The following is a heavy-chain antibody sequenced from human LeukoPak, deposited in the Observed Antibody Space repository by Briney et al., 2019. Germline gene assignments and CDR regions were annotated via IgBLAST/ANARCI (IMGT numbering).Heavy chain of an antibody. CDR1: GYSFISYW. J-gene: IGHJ4*02. D-gene: IGHD2-8*01. V-gene: IGHV5-51*01. Sequence: GESLKISCKGSGYSFISYWIVWVRQVPGKGLEWMGIIYPGDSDTRYSPSFQGQVTISADKSISTAYLQWSSLKASDTAMYYCARHARYCSNGVCYVDYWGQGTLVTVSS. CDR3: ARHARYCSNGVCYVDY. CDR2: IYPGDSDT.